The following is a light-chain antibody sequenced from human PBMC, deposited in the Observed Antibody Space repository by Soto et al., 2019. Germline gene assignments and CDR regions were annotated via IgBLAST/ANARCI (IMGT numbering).Light chain of an antibody. J-gene: IGKJ1*01. CDR1: QSIRRS. V-gene: IGKV1-5*01. CDR3: QQYSTYPWT. CDR2: DAS. Sequence: DIQMTQSPSSLSASVADRVTITCRASQSIRRSLNWYQQKPGKAPKVLIFDASSLESGVPSRFSGSGSATEFTLTISSLQPDDFATYYCQQYSTYPWTFGQGTKVDIK.